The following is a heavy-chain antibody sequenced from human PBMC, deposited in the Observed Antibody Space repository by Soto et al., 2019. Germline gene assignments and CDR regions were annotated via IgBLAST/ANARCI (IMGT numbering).Heavy chain of an antibody. CDR3: VRGGRGYTRDDVFDI. D-gene: IGHD2-2*02. V-gene: IGHV3-21*06. Sequence: EVQLVESGGGLVKRGESLRLSCVDSAFTFRSYSMNWVRHAPGKGLEWVSSISSTSNPIFYADSLEGRFTISRDNTKNSLYLQMNSLRAADTAVYYCVRGGRGYTRDDVFDIWGQGTMVTVSS. CDR2: ISSTSNPI. CDR1: AFTFRSYS. J-gene: IGHJ3*02.